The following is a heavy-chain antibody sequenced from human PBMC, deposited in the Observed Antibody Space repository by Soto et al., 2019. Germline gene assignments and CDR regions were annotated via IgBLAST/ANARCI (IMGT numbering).Heavy chain of an antibody. CDR1: GGFISNGDYH. J-gene: IGHJ4*02. D-gene: IGHD5-12*01. V-gene: IGHV4-30-4*01. CDR3: AREGGYDSPHGC. Sequence: SETLSLTCTVSGGFISNGDYHWSWIRQPPGKGLEWIGYTYPSGSTYYNASLRSRVTISIDASKDQFSLKLNSVTAADTAVYYCAREGGYDSPHGCWGQGTLVTVSS. CDR2: TYPSGST.